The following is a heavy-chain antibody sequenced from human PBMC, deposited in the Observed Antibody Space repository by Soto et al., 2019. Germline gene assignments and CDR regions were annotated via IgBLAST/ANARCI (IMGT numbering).Heavy chain of an antibody. V-gene: IGHV1-18*01. J-gene: IGHJ4*02. Sequence: QVQLVQSGAEVKKPGASVKVSCKASGYTFTSYGISWVRQAPGQGLEWMGWINAYNGNTNYAQKLQGRVTMTTDTSTRTAHIALNSLRSYGTAGFYCARDPVAGTYLAHWAQATLVTVTP. CDR2: INAYNGNT. D-gene: IGHD6-19*01. CDR1: GYTFTSYG. CDR3: ARDPVAGTYLAH.